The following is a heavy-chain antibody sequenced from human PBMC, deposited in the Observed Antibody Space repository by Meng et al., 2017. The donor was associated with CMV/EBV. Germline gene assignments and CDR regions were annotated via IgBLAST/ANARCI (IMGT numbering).Heavy chain of an antibody. CDR2: ISSSGSAR. CDR1: GFLFSDYY. CDR3: ARDDYNFWRSNGDYYGMDV. Sequence: GESLKISCAGSGFLFSDYYMSWVRQAPGKGLEWVSYISSSGSARQYADSVRGRFTISRDNAKNSMSLQMNSLRAEDTAVYYCARDDYNFWRSNGDYYGMDVWGPGTTVTVSS. D-gene: IGHD3-3*01. V-gene: IGHV3-11*04. J-gene: IGHJ6*02.